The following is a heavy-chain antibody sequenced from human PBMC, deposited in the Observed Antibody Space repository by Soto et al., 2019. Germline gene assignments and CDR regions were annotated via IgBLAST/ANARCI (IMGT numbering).Heavy chain of an antibody. CDR1: GGSVSSSSYY. V-gene: IGHV4-39*01. Sequence: PSETLSLTCTVSGGSVSSSSYYWGWIRQPPGKGLEWIGSIYYSGITFYNPSLKSRVTISVDTSKNQFSLTLSSVTAADTSLYYCARSLRVRGVTPTKIFDYWGQGTLVTVSS. CDR3: ARSLRVRGVTPTKIFDY. D-gene: IGHD3-10*01. J-gene: IGHJ4*02. CDR2: IYYSGIT.